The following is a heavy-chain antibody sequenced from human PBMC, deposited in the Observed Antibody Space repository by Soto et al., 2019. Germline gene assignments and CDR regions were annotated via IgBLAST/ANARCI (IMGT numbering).Heavy chain of an antibody. Sequence: PGESLNISCKGSGYSFTSYWIGLVRQMPGKGLEWMGMIYPGDSDTSYSPSFQGHVTISADKSISTAYLQWSSLKASDTAMYYCARRDAAHPTLGMDVWGQGTTVTVSS. V-gene: IGHV5-51*01. D-gene: IGHD6-13*01. CDR3: ARRDAAHPTLGMDV. J-gene: IGHJ6*02. CDR1: GYSFTSYW. CDR2: IYPGDSDT.